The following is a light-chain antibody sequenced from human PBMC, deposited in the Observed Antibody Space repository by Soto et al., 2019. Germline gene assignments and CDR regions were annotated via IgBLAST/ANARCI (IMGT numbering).Light chain of an antibody. CDR1: QNINRY. J-gene: IGKJ5*01. CDR2: DAS. CDR3: QQRSNWPIT. V-gene: IGKV3-11*01. Sequence: LTESPGTWSLPPGGRATLSCRASQNINRYLAWYHQKPGQPPRLLIYDASTRATGIPARFSGSGSGTDFTLTISSLEPEDFAVYYCQQRSNWPITFGQGTRLEIK.